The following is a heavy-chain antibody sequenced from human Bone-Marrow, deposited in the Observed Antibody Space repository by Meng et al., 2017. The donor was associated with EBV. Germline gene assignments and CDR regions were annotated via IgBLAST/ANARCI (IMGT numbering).Heavy chain of an antibody. D-gene: IGHD2-21*01. Sequence: VQLVGPGGAVVQPGGSMRLACAASGFSFRSYWMHWVRQAPGKGLVWISRTNEDGRTTSYADSVKGRFTISRDNTKNTLYLQMNSLRAEDTARYFCSRDLAGAYDDWGQGTLVTVSS. CDR3: SRDLAGAYDD. V-gene: IGHV3-74*01. CDR1: GFSFRSYW. J-gene: IGHJ4*02. CDR2: TNEDGRTT.